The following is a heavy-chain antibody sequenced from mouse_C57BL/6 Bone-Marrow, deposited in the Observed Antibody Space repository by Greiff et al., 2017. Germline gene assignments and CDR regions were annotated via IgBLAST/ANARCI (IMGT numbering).Heavy chain of an antibody. Sequence: QVQLQQPGPELVKPGASVKLSCKASGYTFTSYWMHWVKQRPGQGLEWMGNINPSNGGNNYNEKFKSKSTLTVDKSSSTAYMQYSSLTSEDSAVYFRARRDHFGSSYGFAYWGQGTLVTVSA. CDR3: ARRDHFGSSYGFAY. D-gene: IGHD1-1*01. CDR1: GYTFTSYW. J-gene: IGHJ3*01. CDR2: INPSNGGN. V-gene: IGHV1-53*01.